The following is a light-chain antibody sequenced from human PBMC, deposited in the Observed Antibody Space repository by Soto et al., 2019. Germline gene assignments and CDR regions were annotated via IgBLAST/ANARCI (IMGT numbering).Light chain of an antibody. CDR3: CSSAGDNSWV. Sequence: ALTQPASVSGSPGQSITVSCTGTSSDVGSYDLVSWYQQHPGQAPKVMIYGVTKRPSGVSNRFSGNRSGNTASLTISGLQAEDEAEYYCCSSAGDNSWVFGGGTKVTVL. J-gene: IGLJ3*02. V-gene: IGLV2-23*02. CDR2: GVT. CDR1: SSDVGSYDL.